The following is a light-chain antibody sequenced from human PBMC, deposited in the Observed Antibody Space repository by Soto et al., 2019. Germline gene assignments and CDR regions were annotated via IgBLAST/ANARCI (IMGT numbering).Light chain of an antibody. Sequence: EIVLTQSPGTLSLSPGERATLSCRASLSVSSSYLAWYQHKPGQAPRLLISSTSSRATGIPDRFSGSGAGTDFTLTISRLEPEDFAVYYCQQYGTTPWTFGQGTKVEVK. V-gene: IGKV3-20*01. CDR1: LSVSSSY. J-gene: IGKJ1*01. CDR2: STS. CDR3: QQYGTTPWT.